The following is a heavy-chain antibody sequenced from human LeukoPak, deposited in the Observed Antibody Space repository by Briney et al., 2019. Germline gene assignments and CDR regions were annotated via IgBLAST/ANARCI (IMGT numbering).Heavy chain of an antibody. D-gene: IGHD3-22*01. CDR3: ARDSSGYNYYYYGMDV. V-gene: IGHV3-53*04. CDR2: IYSGGST. Sequence: GGSLRLSCAASGFTVSSNYMSWVRQAPGKGLEWVSVIYSGGSTYYADSVKGRFTISRHNSKNTLYLQMNSLRAEDTAVYYCARDSSGYNYYYYGMDVWGQGTTVTVSS. CDR1: GFTVSSNY. J-gene: IGHJ6*02.